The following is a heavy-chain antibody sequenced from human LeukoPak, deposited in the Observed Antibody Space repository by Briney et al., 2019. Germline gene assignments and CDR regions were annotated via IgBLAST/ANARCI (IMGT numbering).Heavy chain of an antibody. CDR1: VFTFSSSA. J-gene: IGHJ4*02. CDR2: VSSSGGST. D-gene: IGHD2-15*01. V-gene: IGHV3-23*01. CDR3: AKRVFAAAQDYFFDY. Sequence: GGSLRLSCAASVFTFSSSAMSWVRQAPGKGVAWVSAVSSSGGSTFYADSVKGRFTISRDNSKNTLFLQMNSLRAEDTAIYYCAKRVFAAAQDYFFDYWGPGTLVTVSS.